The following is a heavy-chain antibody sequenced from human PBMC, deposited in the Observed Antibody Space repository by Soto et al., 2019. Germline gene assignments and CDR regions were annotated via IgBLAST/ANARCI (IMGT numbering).Heavy chain of an antibody. J-gene: IGHJ4*02. CDR1: GYTFTSYG. CDR2: ISAYNGNT. Sequence: ASVKVSCKASGYTFTSYGISWVRQAPGQGLEWMGWISAYNGNTNYAQKLQGRVTMTTDTSTSTAYMELRSLRSDDTAVYYCAREPVDYYDSSGPFGYWGQGTLVTGSS. V-gene: IGHV1-18*01. D-gene: IGHD3-22*01. CDR3: AREPVDYYDSSGPFGY.